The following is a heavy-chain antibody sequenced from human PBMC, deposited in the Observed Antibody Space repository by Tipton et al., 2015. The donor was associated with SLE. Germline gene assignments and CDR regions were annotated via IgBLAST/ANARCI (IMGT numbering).Heavy chain of an antibody. CDR3: VRGDSSGYPFDY. V-gene: IGHV3-64D*06. J-gene: IGHJ4*02. CDR2: ISSNGGST. CDR1: GFTFSSYA. D-gene: IGHD3-22*01. Sequence: SLRLSCAASGFTFSSYAMHWVRQAPGKGLEYVSAISSNGGSTYYADSVKGRFTISRDNSKNTLYLQMSSLRAEDTAVYYCVRGDSSGYPFDYWGQGTLVTVSS.